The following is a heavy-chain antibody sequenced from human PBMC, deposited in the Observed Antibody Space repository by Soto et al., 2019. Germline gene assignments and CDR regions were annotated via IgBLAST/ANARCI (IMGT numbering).Heavy chain of an antibody. CDR1: GFSLSTGGVG. V-gene: IGHV2-5*02. J-gene: IGHJ4*02. D-gene: IGHD5-18*01. Sequence: QITLKESGPTLVKPTQTLTLTCTFSGFSLSTGGVGVGWIRQPPGKALECLALIYWDGDEGYSPSLKSILTILKDTYKHKVLRTVTNMDTVDTATYYCAHKPRGYSYHFDCWGQGPLVTVSS. CDR3: AHKPRGYSYHFDC. CDR2: IYWDGDE.